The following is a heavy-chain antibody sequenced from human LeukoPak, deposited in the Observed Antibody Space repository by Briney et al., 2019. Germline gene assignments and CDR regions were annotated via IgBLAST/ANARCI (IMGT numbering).Heavy chain of an antibody. CDR1: GYSISSGYN. Sequence: SETLSLTCTVSGYSISSGYNWGWIRQPPGKGLELIGSIYHSGSTYYNPSLKSRVTISVDTSKNQFSLKLSSVTAADTAVYYCARAQTVTTLYYYYYMDVWGKGTTVTVSS. D-gene: IGHD4-17*01. CDR3: ARAQTVTTLYYYYYMDV. J-gene: IGHJ6*03. CDR2: IYHSGST. V-gene: IGHV4-38-2*02.